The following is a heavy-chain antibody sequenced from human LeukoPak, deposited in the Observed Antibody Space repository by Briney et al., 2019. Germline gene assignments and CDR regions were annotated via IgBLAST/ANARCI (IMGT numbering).Heavy chain of an antibody. V-gene: IGHV4-39*07. CDR2: IYTSGST. CDR1: GGSISSSSYY. J-gene: IGHJ3*02. Sequence: SETLSLTCTVSGGSISSSSYYWGWIRQPPGKGLEWIGRIYTSGSTNYNPSLKSRVTISVDTSKNQFSLKLSSVTAADTAVYYCARRPPTTTYCGGDCYSPNDAFDIWGQGTMVTVSS. D-gene: IGHD2-21*01. CDR3: ARRPPTTTYCGGDCYSPNDAFDI.